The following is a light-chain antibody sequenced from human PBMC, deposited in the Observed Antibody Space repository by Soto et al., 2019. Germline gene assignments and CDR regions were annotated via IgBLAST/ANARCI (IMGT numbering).Light chain of an antibody. J-gene: IGKJ2*01. V-gene: IGKV3-15*01. CDR2: GAS. CDR3: QQYNNWRPVT. CDR1: QSVSSN. Sequence: EIVMTQSPATLSVSPGERATLSCRASQSVSSNLAWYQQKPGQAPRLLIYGASTRATGIPARFSGSGSGTEFTLTISSLQSEDFAVYCCQQYNNWRPVTFGQGTKLEIK.